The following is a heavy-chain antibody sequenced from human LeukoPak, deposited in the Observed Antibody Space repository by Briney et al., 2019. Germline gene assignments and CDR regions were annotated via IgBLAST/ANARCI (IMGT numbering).Heavy chain of an antibody. J-gene: IGHJ4*02. CDR1: GGSISSSSYY. V-gene: IGHV4-39*01. CDR3: ARSRDTAMIFDY. CDR2: IYYSGST. Sequence: PSETLSLTCTVSGGSISSSSYYWGWIRQPPGKGLEWIGSIYYSGSTYYNPSLKSRVTISVDTSKNQFSLKLSSVTAADTAVYYRARSRDTAMIFDYWGQGTLVTVSS. D-gene: IGHD5-18*01.